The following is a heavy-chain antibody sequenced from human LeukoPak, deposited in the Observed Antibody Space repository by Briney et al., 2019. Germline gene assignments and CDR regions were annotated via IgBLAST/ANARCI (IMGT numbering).Heavy chain of an antibody. CDR2: IKQDGSEK. D-gene: IGHD6-19*01. J-gene: IGHJ4*02. CDR1: GFTFSSYW. V-gene: IGHV3-7*01. Sequence: GGSLRLSCAASGFTFSSYWMSWVRQAPGKGLEWVANIKQDGSEKYYVDSVKGRFTISRDNAKNSLYLQMNSLRAEDTAAYYCARGSTYSSGWYGYWGQGTLVTVSS. CDR3: ARGSTYSSGWYGY.